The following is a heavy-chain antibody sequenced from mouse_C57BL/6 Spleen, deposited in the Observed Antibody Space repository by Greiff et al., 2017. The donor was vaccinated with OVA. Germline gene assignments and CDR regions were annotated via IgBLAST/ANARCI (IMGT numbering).Heavy chain of an antibody. V-gene: IGHV5-6*02. CDR3: ARNYDYEGYFDV. D-gene: IGHD2-4*01. CDR1: GFTFSSYG. J-gene: IGHJ1*03. CDR2: ISSGGSYT. Sequence: DVKLVESGGDLVKPGGSLKLSCAASGFTFSSYGMSWVRQTPDKRLEWVATISSGGSYTYYPDSVKGRFTISRDNAKNTLYLQMSSLKSEDTAMYYCARNYDYEGYFDVWGTGTTVTVSS.